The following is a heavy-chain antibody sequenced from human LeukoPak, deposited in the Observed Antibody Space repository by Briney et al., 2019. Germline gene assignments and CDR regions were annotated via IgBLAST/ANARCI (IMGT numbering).Heavy chain of an antibody. D-gene: IGHD1-26*01. Sequence: PGGSLRLSCAASGFTFSSYTMNWVRQVPGKGLEWVAVISYDAESDYHVDSVKGRFTISRDNSKNTLYLQMNSLRAEDTAVYYCARDLVGATRSFDYWGQGTLVTVSS. CDR3: ARDLVGATRSFDY. CDR1: GFTFSSYT. CDR2: ISYDAESD. J-gene: IGHJ4*02. V-gene: IGHV3-30*03.